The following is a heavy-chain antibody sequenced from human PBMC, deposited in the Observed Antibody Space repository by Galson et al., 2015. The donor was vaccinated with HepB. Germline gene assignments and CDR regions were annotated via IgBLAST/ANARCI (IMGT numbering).Heavy chain of an antibody. J-gene: IGHJ5*02. V-gene: IGHV1-69*13. CDR2: IIPIFGTA. D-gene: IGHD6-13*01. CDR1: GGTFSSYA. CDR3: ARDRSRIAAAGTRWFDP. Sequence: SVKVSCKASGGTFSSYAISWVRQAPGQGLEWMGGIIPIFGTANYAQKFQGRVTITADESTSTAYMELSSLRSEDTAVYYCARDRSRIAAAGTRWFDPWGQGTLVTVSS.